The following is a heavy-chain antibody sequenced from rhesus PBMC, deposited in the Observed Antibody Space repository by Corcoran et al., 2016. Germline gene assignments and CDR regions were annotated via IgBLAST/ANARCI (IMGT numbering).Heavy chain of an antibody. CDR1: GCTFSAFY. CDR2: ISNGGDST. V-gene: IGHV3-178*02. CDR3: AKYRFDY. Sequence: EVQLVESGGGLAKPGWSLRFSCAASGCTFSAFYLDCVRQAPGQGLGWVSHISNGGDSTWYADSVKGRFTISRDNSKNTLSLQMNSLRAEDTAVYYCAKYRFDYWGQGVLVTVSS. J-gene: IGHJ4*01. D-gene: IGHD1-1*01.